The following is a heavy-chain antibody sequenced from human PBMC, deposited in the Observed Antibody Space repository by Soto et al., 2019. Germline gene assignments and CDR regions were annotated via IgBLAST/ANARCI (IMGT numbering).Heavy chain of an antibody. CDR3: AKDVQDV. V-gene: IGHV3-30*18. Sequence: WGSLRLSCAASVFTFSIYCMHWVRQAPGKGLEWVAVISYDGSNKYYADSVKGRFTISRDNSKNTLYLQMNSLRAEDTAVYYCAKDVQDVWGQGTTVTVSS. CDR2: ISYDGSNK. CDR1: VFTFSIYC. J-gene: IGHJ6*02.